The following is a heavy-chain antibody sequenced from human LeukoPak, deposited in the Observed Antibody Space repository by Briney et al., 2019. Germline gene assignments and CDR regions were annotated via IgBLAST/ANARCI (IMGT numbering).Heavy chain of an antibody. CDR2: INPSGGST. CDR3: ARFIAAAGTLYYGMDV. Sequence: ASVKVSCKASGYTFTSYYMHWVRQAPGRGLEWMGIINPSGGSTSYAQKFQGRVTMTRDTSTSTVYMELSSLRSEDTAVYYCARFIAAAGTLYYGMDVWGQGTTVTVSS. D-gene: IGHD6-13*01. V-gene: IGHV1-46*01. J-gene: IGHJ6*02. CDR1: GYTFTSYY.